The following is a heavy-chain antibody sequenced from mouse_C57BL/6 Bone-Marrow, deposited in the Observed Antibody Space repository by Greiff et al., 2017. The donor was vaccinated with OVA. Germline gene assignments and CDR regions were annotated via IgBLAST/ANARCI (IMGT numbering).Heavy chain of an antibody. Sequence: VQLQQPGAELVMPGASVKLSCKASGYTFTSYWMHWVKQRPGQGLEWIGEIDPSDSYTNYNQKFKGKSTLTVDKSSSTAYMQLSSLTSEHSAVYYCARPYGSSPYYYAMDYWGQGTSVTVSS. V-gene: IGHV1-69*01. CDR2: IDPSDSYT. CDR1: GYTFTSYW. J-gene: IGHJ4*01. CDR3: ARPYGSSPYYYAMDY. D-gene: IGHD1-1*01.